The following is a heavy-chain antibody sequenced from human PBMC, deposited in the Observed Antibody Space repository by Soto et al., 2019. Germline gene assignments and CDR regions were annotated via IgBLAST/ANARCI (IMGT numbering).Heavy chain of an antibody. V-gene: IGHV4-4*02. Sequence: SETLSLTCAVSGGSISSSNWWSWVRQPPGKGLEWIGEIYHSGSTNYNPSLKSRVTISVDKSKNQFSLKLSSVTAADTAVYYCARAPITGNYYYYGMDVWGQGTTVTVSS. J-gene: IGHJ6*02. CDR1: GGSISSSNW. D-gene: IGHD1-20*01. CDR2: IYHSGST. CDR3: ARAPITGNYYYYGMDV.